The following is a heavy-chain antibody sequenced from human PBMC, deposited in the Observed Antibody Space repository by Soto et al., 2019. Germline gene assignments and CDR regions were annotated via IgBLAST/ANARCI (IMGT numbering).Heavy chain of an antibody. J-gene: IGHJ4*02. CDR1: GGSISSYY. CDR3: ARESSGWYIDY. D-gene: IGHD6-19*01. V-gene: IGHV4-59*01. CDR2: IYYSGST. Sequence: QVQLQESGPGLVKPSETLSLTCTVSGGSISSYYWSWIRQPPGKGLEWIGYIYYSGSTNYNPSLKSRVTISVDTSKNQFSLKLSSVTAADTAVYYCARESSGWYIDYWGQGTLVTVSS.